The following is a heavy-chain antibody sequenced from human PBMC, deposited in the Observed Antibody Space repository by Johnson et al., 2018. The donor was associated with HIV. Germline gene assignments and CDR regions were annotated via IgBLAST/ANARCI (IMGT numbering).Heavy chain of an antibody. CDR2: ISYDGSNK. J-gene: IGHJ3*02. Sequence: QMLLVESGGGVVQPGRSLRLSCAASGFTFSSYAMHWVRQTPGKGLEWVAVISYDGSNKYYADSVKGRFTISRDNSKNTLYLQMNSLRAEDTAVYYCARDGSQLADAFDMWGQGTMVTVSS. CDR1: GFTFSSYA. CDR3: ARDGSQLADAFDM. D-gene: IGHD6-6*01. V-gene: IGHV3-30-3*01.